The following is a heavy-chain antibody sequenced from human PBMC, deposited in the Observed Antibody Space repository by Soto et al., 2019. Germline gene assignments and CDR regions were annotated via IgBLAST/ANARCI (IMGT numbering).Heavy chain of an antibody. CDR3: ARDTGYCSGGSCTHDAFDI. D-gene: IGHD2-15*01. CDR1: GFTFSSYG. V-gene: IGHV3-33*01. Sequence: GGSLRLSCAASGFTFSSYGMHWFRQAPGKGLEWVAVIWYDGSNKYYADSVKGRFTISRDNSKNTLYLQMNSLRAEDTAVYYCARDTGYCSGGSCTHDAFDIWGQGTMVTVSS. CDR2: IWYDGSNK. J-gene: IGHJ3*02.